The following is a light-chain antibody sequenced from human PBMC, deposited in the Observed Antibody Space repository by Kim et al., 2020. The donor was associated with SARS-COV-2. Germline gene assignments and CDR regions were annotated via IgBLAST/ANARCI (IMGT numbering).Light chain of an antibody. J-gene: IGLJ3*02. CDR1: SSKIGAGYA. Sequence: VSISCAGSSSKIGAGYAVHWYQQLPGTAPKLLFYGNSNRASGVPDRFSGSKAGTSASLAITGLQGEDGADYYCQSYDSSLSGSKVFGGGTKLTVL. CDR3: QSYDSSLSGSKV. CDR2: GNS. V-gene: IGLV1-40*01.